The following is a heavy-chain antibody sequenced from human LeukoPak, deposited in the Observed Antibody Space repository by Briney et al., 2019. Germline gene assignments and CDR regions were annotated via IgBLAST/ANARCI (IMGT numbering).Heavy chain of an antibody. V-gene: IGHV3-33*01. J-gene: IGHJ4*02. Sequence: GGSLRLSCAASGFTFSSYGMHWVRQAPGKGLEWVAVIWYDGSNKYYADSVKGRFTISRDNSKNTLYLQMNSLRAEDTAVYYCARGYCSSTSCYRYDYWGQGTLVTVSS. CDR2: IWYDGSNK. D-gene: IGHD2-2*02. CDR1: GFTFSSYG. CDR3: ARGYCSSTSCYRYDY.